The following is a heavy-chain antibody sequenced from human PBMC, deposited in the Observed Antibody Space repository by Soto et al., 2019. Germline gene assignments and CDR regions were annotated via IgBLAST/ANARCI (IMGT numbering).Heavy chain of an antibody. V-gene: IGHV2-5*02. CDR1: GFSISNSGEA. J-gene: IGHJ5*02. D-gene: IGHD2-15*01. Sequence: QITLTESGPTLVKPTQSLTVTCTFSGFSISNSGEAVGWIRQPPGKALEWLGIIYWDEDKLYSSSLRSRLNNTKDTSINQVVLTMTNVDPVYTATYYCAHTRRARPPKFRGGTGYGGFASWGQGTLVTFSS. CDR2: IYWDEDK. CDR3: AHTRRARPPKFRGGTGYGGFAS.